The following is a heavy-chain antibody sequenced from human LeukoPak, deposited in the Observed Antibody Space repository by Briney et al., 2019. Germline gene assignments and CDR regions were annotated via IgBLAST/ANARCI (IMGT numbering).Heavy chain of an antibody. CDR2: IKSDETST. V-gene: IGHV3-74*01. D-gene: IGHD3-10*01. J-gene: IGHJ3*02. CDR3: ARDLGQCRGVIGHAVAFDI. Sequence: GGSLRLSCAASGFLFNKDWMHWVRQVPGKGPVWVSRIKSDETSTAYADSVRGRFTISRDNAKNMLYLQMNRLRAEDTAVYYCARDLGQCRGVIGHAVAFDIWGQGTMVTVSS. CDR1: GFLFNKDW.